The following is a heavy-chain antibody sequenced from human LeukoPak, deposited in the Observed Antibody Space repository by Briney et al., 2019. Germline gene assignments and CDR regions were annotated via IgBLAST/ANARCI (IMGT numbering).Heavy chain of an antibody. CDR3: TRHPHDSSGYYYGNDY. J-gene: IGHJ4*02. CDR2: IRSKANSYAT. CDR1: GFAFGKFA. Sequence: GGSLRLSCAASGFAFGKFAMNWVRQASGKGLEWVGRIRSKANSYATAYAASVKGRFTISRDDSKNTAYLQMNSLKTEDTAVYYCTRHPHDSSGYYYGNDYWGQGTLVTVSS. V-gene: IGHV3-73*01. D-gene: IGHD3-22*01.